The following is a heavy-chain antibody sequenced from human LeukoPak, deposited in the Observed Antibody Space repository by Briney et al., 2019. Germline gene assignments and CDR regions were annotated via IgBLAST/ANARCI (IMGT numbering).Heavy chain of an antibody. CDR2: IYYSGST. CDR3: ARDLGISGWYAPPLGYFDY. Sequence: PSETLSLTCTVSGGSISSYYWSWIRQPPGKGLEWIGYIYYSGSTNYNPSLKSRVTISVDTSKNQFSLKLSSVTAADTAVYYCARDLGISGWYAPPLGYFDYWGQGTLLTVSS. CDR1: GGSISSYY. V-gene: IGHV4-59*01. J-gene: IGHJ4*02. D-gene: IGHD6-19*01.